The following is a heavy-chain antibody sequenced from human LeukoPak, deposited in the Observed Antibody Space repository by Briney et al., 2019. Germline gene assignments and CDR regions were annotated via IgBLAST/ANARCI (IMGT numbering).Heavy chain of an antibody. CDR3: ARDLSYTSLDY. Sequence: GRSLRLSCAASGFTFTTYGLHWVRQAPGKGLEWVAAIWSDGSKKYYADSVKGRFIISKDNSQNTLYLQMDSLRPEDTAVYYCARDLSYTSLDYGGQGTLVTVSS. V-gene: IGHV3-33*01. D-gene: IGHD2-2*02. CDR2: IWSDGSKK. J-gene: IGHJ4*02. CDR1: GFTFTTYG.